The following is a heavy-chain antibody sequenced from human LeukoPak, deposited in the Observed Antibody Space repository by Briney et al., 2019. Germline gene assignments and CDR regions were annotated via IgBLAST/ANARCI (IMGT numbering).Heavy chain of an antibody. CDR3: ARVVAQMVILEHYFDY. D-gene: IGHD3-16*01. Sequence: GGSPRLSCAASGFTFSSYEMNWVRQAPGKGLEWVSSISSSSSYIYYADSVKGRFTISRDNAKNSLYLQMNSLRAEDTAVYYCARVVAQMVILEHYFDYWGRGTLVTVSS. CDR1: GFTFSSYE. V-gene: IGHV3-21*01. J-gene: IGHJ4*02. CDR2: ISSSSSYI.